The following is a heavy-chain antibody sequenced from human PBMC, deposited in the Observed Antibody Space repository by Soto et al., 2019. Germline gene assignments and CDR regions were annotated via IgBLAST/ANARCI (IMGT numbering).Heavy chain of an antibody. CDR2: IATGGDT. D-gene: IGHD3-3*02. Sequence: GGALRLSCATSGIIFTGYDMHWVRQARGKGLEWVSRIATGGDTYYSGSVKGRFIISRDSAKNSVYLQMNNLRAGDTAVYYCARAALPSTSLYGMDVWGQGTTVTVSS. CDR1: GIIFTGYD. J-gene: IGHJ6*02. CDR3: ARAALPSTSLYGMDV. V-gene: IGHV3-13*01.